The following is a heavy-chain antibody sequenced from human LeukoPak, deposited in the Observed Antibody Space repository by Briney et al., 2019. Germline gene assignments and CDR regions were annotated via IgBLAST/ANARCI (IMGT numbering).Heavy chain of an antibody. CDR3: AKDVPYYYGSGSYYKEWYFDL. CDR2: ISGSGGST. D-gene: IGHD3-10*01. Sequence: GGSLRLSCAASGFTFSSYAMSWVRQAPGKGLEWVSVISGSGGSTYYADSVKGRFTISRDNSKNTLYLQMNSLRAEDTAVYYCAKDVPYYYGSGSYYKEWYFDLWGRGTLVTVSS. J-gene: IGHJ2*01. CDR1: GFTFSSYA. V-gene: IGHV3-23*01.